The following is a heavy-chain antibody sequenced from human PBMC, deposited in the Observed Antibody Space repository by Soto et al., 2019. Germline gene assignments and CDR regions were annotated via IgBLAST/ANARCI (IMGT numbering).Heavy chain of an antibody. V-gene: IGHV4-31*03. CDR2: IYYSGRP. CDR1: GVSISSGGYY. Sequence: QVQLQESGPGLVKPSQTLSLTCTVSGVSISSGGYYWGWIRQHPGKGLEWIGNIYYSGRPYYNPSPTSRVIMTVATSKTHIPLKLSSVTAAATAMYYCSSVIGGGSKYYFDYWGQGTLVTVSS. J-gene: IGHJ4*02. CDR3: SSVIGGGSKYYFDY. D-gene: IGHD3-10*01.